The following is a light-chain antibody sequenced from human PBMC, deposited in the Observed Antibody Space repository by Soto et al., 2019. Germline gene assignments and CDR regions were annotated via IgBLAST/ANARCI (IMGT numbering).Light chain of an antibody. CDR1: SSDVGSYNL. Sequence: QSVLTQPASVSGSPGQSITISCTGTSSDVGSYNLVSWYQQHPGKAPKLMIYEGSKRPSGVSNRFSGSKSGNTASLTISGLQAEDEADYYCCSYAGSSTFALRFGGGTKVTVL. CDR2: EGS. CDR3: CSYAGSSTFALR. V-gene: IGLV2-23*03. J-gene: IGLJ3*02.